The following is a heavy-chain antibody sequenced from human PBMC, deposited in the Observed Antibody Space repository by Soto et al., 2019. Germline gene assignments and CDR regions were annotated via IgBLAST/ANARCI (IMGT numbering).Heavy chain of an antibody. CDR3: AKHVVRSWRYYLDH. CDR1: GFTFSNYA. D-gene: IGHD6-13*01. J-gene: IGHJ4*02. Sequence: EVQLLESGGSLVQPGGSLRLSCAASGFTFSNYAMSWVRQAPGKGLIWVASLISSGHTTYYADSVKGRFTISRDNSKNTLYLQMNGLRADDSAIYSCAKHVVRSWRYYLDHWGQGTLVIVSS. V-gene: IGHV3-23*01. CDR2: LISSGHTT.